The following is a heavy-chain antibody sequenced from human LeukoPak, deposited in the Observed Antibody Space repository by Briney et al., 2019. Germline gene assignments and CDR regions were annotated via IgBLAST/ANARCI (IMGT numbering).Heavy chain of an antibody. CDR1: GFTFSSYW. Sequence: GGSLRLSCAASGFTFSSYWMSWVRQAPGKGLEWVANIKQDGSEKYYVDSVKGRFTISRDNAKNSLYLQMNSLRAEDTAVYYCARDHRVIAVAGTVDYWGQGTLVTVSS. CDR3: ARDHRVIAVAGTVDY. CDR2: IKQDGSEK. D-gene: IGHD6-19*01. J-gene: IGHJ4*02. V-gene: IGHV3-7*01.